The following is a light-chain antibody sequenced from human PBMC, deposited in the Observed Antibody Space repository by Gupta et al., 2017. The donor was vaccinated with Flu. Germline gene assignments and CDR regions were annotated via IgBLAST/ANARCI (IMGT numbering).Light chain of an antibody. Sequence: DIQMTQSPSSVSASVGDRVTITCRASQGVGRWLAWYQQKPGKAPKLLIYAASSLQSGVPSRFSGSGSETDFTLTITSLQPEDIATYYCQQANNFPITFGQGTRLEIK. J-gene: IGKJ5*01. CDR2: AAS. CDR3: QQANNFPIT. V-gene: IGKV1D-12*01. CDR1: QGVGRW.